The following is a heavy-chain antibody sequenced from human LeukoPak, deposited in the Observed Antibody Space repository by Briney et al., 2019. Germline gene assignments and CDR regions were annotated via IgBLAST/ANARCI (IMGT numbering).Heavy chain of an antibody. CDR2: IGSSSSTI. J-gene: IGHJ4*02. V-gene: IGHV3-48*01. Sequence: QPGGSLRLSCAASGFTFSSYSMNWVRQAPGKGLEWVSYIGSSSSTIYYADSVKGRFTISRDNAKNSLYLQMNSLRAEDTAVYYCARSPTYYYGSGSYYFDYWGQGTLVTVSS. CDR1: GFTFSSYS. CDR3: ARSPTYYYGSGSYYFDY. D-gene: IGHD3-10*01.